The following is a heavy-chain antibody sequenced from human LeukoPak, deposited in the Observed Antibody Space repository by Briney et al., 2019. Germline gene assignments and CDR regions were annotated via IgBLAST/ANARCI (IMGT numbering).Heavy chain of an antibody. V-gene: IGHV3-23*01. Sequence: QAGGSLRLSCAASGFTFSSYGMSWVRQAPGKGLEWVSAISGSGGSTYYADSVKGRFTISRDNSKNTLYLQMNSLRADDTAIYYCAKSATSESYSQGDYWGQGTLVTVSS. CDR2: ISGSGGST. CDR1: GFTFSSYG. D-gene: IGHD1-26*01. CDR3: AKSATSESYSQGDY. J-gene: IGHJ4*02.